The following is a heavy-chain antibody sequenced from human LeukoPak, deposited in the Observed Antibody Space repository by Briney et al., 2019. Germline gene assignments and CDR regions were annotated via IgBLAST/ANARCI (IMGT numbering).Heavy chain of an antibody. Sequence: PSETLSLTCAVSGYSISSGYYWGWIRQPPGKGLEWIGSIYHGGSTYYNPSLKSRVTISVDTSKNQFSLKLSSVTAADTAVYYCARGDYGLNEFDYWGQGTLVTVSS. CDR2: IYHGGST. J-gene: IGHJ4*02. CDR3: ARGDYGLNEFDY. V-gene: IGHV4-38-2*01. CDR1: GYSISSGYY. D-gene: IGHD4-17*01.